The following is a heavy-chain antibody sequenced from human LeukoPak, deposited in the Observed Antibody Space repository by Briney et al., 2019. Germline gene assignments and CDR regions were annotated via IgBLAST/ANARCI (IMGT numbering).Heavy chain of an antibody. CDR2: INPNSGGT. CDR3: ARDLVDCSGGSCYSYYYYGMDV. D-gene: IGHD2-15*01. V-gene: IGHV1-2*04. Sequence: GASVKVSCKASGYTFTGYYMHRVRQAPGQGLEWMGWINPNSGGTNYAQKFQGWVTMTRDTSISTAYMELSRLRSGDTAVYYCARDLVDCSGGSCYSYYYYGMDVWGQGTTVTVSS. CDR1: GYTFTGYY. J-gene: IGHJ6*02.